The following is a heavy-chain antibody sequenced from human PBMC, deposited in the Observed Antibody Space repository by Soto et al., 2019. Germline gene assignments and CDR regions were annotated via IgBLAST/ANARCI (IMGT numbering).Heavy chain of an antibody. Sequence: GGSLRLACAASGFTFSSYGMHWVRHAPGKGLEWVAVIWYDGSNKYYADSVKGRFTISRDNSKNTLYLPMNSLRAEDTAVYYCARVYIVGRGGLHRDVTAVWARRSSV. D-gene: IGHD2-15*01. CDR1: GFTFSSYG. J-gene: IGHJ6*02. V-gene: IGHV3-33*01. CDR3: ARVYIVGRGGLHRDVTAV. CDR2: IWYDGSNK.